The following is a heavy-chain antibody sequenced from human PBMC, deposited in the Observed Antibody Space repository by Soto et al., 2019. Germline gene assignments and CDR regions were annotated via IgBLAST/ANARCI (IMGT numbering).Heavy chain of an antibody. CDR3: GIMRPCISSWFDGY. D-gene: IGHD6-13*01. CDR2: ISSSSSYT. V-gene: IGHV3-11*05. CDR1: GFTFSDYY. J-gene: IGHJ4*02. Sequence: QVQLVESGGGLVKPGGSLRLSCAASGFTFSDYYMSWIRQAPGKGLEWVSYISSSSSYTNYADSVKGRFTISRDNAKNSLYLQMNGLRAEGSVLYCCGIMRPCISSWFDGYWGQGTLVTVSS.